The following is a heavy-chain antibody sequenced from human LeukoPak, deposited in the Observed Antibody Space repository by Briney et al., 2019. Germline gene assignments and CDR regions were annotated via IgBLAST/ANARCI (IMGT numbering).Heavy chain of an antibody. CDR2: INSDGSST. CDR1: GFTFSRYW. D-gene: IGHD2-8*01. V-gene: IGHV3-74*01. CDR3: ARLGSLCRNGVCYGG. Sequence: GGSLRLSCVASGFTFSRYWMHWVRQAPGKGLVWVSRINSDGSSTSHADSVKGRFTISRDNAKNTLYLQMNSLRAEDTAVYYCARLGSLCRNGVCYGGWGQGILVTVST. J-gene: IGHJ4*02.